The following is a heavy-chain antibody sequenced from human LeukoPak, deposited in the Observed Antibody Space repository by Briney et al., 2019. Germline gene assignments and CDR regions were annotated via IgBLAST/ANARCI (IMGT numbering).Heavy chain of an antibody. CDR3: ARGRNTLSP. J-gene: IGHJ5*02. CDR1: GGSITTYL. CDR2: IYYTGST. V-gene: IGHV4-59*01. Sequence: SETLSLTRSVSGGSITTYLCTWIPQPPGKGLEWIGYIYYTGSTNYNPSLKSRVTTSVDPSKNQISLKLTSATAADTAVYYCARGRNTLSPWGQGSLVTVSS.